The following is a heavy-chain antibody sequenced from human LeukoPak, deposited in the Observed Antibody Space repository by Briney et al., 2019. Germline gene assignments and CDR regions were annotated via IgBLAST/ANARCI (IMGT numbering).Heavy chain of an antibody. V-gene: IGHV3-7*01. CDR3: TRDRSRDEDD. CDR2: INQGGSDK. Sequence: TGGSLRLSCAAPGFTFSGHWMSWVCQAPGKGLEWVANINQGGSDKYYVDSVKGRFTISRDNANNLLYLQMNSLRGEDTAVYYCTRDRSRDEDDWGQGTLVTVSS. J-gene: IGHJ4*02. CDR1: GFTFSGHW. D-gene: IGHD6-6*01.